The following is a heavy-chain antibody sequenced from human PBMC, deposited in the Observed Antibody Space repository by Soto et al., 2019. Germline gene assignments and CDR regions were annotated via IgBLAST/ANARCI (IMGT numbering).Heavy chain of an antibody. J-gene: IGHJ2*01. V-gene: IGHV1-3*01. CDR3: ARDRGSSSWTHWYFDL. Sequence: ASVKVSCKASGYTFTSYAMHWVRQAPGQRLEWMGWINAGNGNTKYSQKFQGRVTITRDTSASTAYMELSSLRSEDTAVYYCARDRGSSSWTHWYFDLWGRGTLVTVSS. CDR1: GYTFTSYA. CDR2: INAGNGNT. D-gene: IGHD6-13*01.